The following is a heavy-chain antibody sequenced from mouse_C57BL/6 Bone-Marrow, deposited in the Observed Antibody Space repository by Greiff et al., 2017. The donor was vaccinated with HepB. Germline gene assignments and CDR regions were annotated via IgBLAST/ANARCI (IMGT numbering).Heavy chain of an antibody. CDR2: IYPGSGST. CDR1: GYTFTSYW. V-gene: IGHV1-55*01. D-gene: IGHD1-1*01. CDR3: VYYYCETPFAY. J-gene: IGHJ3*01. Sequence: QVQLQQPGAELVKPGASVKMSCKASGYTFTSYWITWVKQRPGQGLEWIGDIYPGSGSTNYNEKLKSKATLTVDTSSSTAYMQLSILTSEDSAFYYCVYYYCETPFAYWGQGTLVTVSA.